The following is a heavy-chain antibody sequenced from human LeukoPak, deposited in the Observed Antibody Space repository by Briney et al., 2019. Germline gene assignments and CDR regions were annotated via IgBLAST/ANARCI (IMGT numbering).Heavy chain of an antibody. CDR2: TNPSGGST. CDR3: ARGPGGYDYIGGSRYYYYMDV. D-gene: IGHD5-12*01. V-gene: IGHV1-46*01. Sequence: ASVKVSCKASGYTFTSYYMHWVRQAPGQGLEWMGITNPSGGSTSYAQKFQGRVTMTRDTSTSTVYMELSSLRSEDTAVYYCARGPGGYDYIGGSRYYYYMDVWGKGTTVTVSS. J-gene: IGHJ6*03. CDR1: GYTFTSYY.